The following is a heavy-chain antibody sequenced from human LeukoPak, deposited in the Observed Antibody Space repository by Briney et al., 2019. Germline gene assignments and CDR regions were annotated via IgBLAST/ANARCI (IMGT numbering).Heavy chain of an antibody. Sequence: SETLSLTCTVSGGSLSSYYWSWIRQPPGKGLEWIGYIYYSGSTNYNPSLKSRVTISVHTSKNQFSLKLSSVTAADAAVYYCAGTKTGYSYGYRSDYWGQGTLVTVSS. J-gene: IGHJ4*02. CDR1: GGSLSSYY. D-gene: IGHD5-18*01. V-gene: IGHV4-59*01. CDR2: IYYSGST. CDR3: AGTKTGYSYGYRSDY.